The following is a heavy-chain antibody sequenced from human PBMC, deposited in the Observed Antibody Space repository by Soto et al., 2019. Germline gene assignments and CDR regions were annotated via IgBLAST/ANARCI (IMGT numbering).Heavy chain of an antibody. D-gene: IGHD1-26*01. J-gene: IGHJ2*01. Sequence: QVQLVQSGAEVKKPGASVKVSCKASGYTFTSYAMHWVRQAPGQRLEWMGWINAGNGNTKYSQKFQGRVTITSDTSASTAYIELSSLRSEETDVYYCATDGSLYWYFDLWGRGTLVTVSS. CDR2: INAGNGNT. CDR1: GYTFTSYA. V-gene: IGHV1-3*01. CDR3: ATDGSLYWYFDL.